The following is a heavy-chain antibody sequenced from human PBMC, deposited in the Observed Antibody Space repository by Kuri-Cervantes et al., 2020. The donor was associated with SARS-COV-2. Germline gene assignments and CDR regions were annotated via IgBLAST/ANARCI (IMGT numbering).Heavy chain of an antibody. J-gene: IGHJ6*02. D-gene: IGHD6-19*01. CDR3: ARALIAVAGKNYYGMDV. V-gene: IGHV1-2*06. CDR2: INPNSGGT. Sequence: ASVKVSCKASGYTFTGYYMHWVRQAPGQGLEWMGRINPNSGGTNYALKFQGRVTMTRDTSISTAYMELSRLRSDDTAVYYCARALIAVAGKNYYGMDVWGQGTTVTVSS. CDR1: GYTFTGYY.